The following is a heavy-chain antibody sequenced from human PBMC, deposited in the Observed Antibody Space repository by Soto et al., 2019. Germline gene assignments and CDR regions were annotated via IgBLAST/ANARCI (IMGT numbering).Heavy chain of an antibody. CDR1: GFTFSNYA. D-gene: IGHD6-13*01. CDR2: ITASGSST. V-gene: IGHV3-23*01. J-gene: IGHJ4*02. CDR3: AKDQDSSWNY. Sequence: PGGSLRLSCAASGFTFSNYAMSWVRQAPGKGLEWVSAITASGSSTYYVDSVNGRFTISRDNSKNTLYLQMNSLRGEDTAVYYCAKDQDSSWNYWGQGTLVTVSS.